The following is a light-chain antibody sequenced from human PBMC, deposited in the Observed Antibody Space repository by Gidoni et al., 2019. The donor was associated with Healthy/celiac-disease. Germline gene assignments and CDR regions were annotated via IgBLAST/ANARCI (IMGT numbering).Light chain of an antibody. V-gene: IGKV1-33*01. Sequence: DIEMTQSPSSLSASVGDRVTITCQASQDISNYLNWYKQKPGKAPKLLIYDASNLKTGVPSRFSGSGSGTDFTFTISSLHPEDIATYYCQQYDNLPYTFGQGTKLEIK. CDR1: QDISNY. CDR2: DAS. J-gene: IGKJ2*01. CDR3: QQYDNLPYT.